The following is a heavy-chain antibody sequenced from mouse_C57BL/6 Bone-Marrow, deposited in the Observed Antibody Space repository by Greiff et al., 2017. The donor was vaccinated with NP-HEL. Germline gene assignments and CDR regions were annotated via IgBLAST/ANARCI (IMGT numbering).Heavy chain of an antibody. Sequence: ESGPGLVKPSQSLSLTCSVTGYSITSGYYWNWIRQFPGNKLEWMGYISYDGSNNYNPSLKNRISITRDTSKNQFFLKLNSVTTEDTATYYCAAIYDGYYADYFDYWGQGTTLTVSS. J-gene: IGHJ2*01. CDR3: AAIYDGYYADYFDY. V-gene: IGHV3-6*01. CDR1: GYSITSGYY. CDR2: ISYDGSN. D-gene: IGHD2-3*01.